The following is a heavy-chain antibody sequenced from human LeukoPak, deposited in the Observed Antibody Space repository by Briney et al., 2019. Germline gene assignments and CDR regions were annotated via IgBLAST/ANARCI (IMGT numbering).Heavy chain of an antibody. CDR1: GGSISSYY. D-gene: IGHD1-26*01. V-gene: IGHV4-59*12. CDR2: IYYSGST. J-gene: IGHJ4*02. Sequence: SETLSLTCTVSGGSISSYYLSWIRHPPGEGLEWVGDIYYSGSTNYNPSLKSRVTISVKTSKNQFSLKLSSVTAADTAVYSCARELGGALSFDYWGQGALASVSS. CDR3: ARELGGALSFDY.